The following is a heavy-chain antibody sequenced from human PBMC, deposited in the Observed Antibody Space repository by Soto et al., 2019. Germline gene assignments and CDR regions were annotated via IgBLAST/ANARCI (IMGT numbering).Heavy chain of an antibody. CDR3: VKSRGGNNFDFFD. J-gene: IGHJ4*02. Sequence: AXRQAWSFAEFAFSSYNMHWVRQAPGKGLDYVSGIRGNGDSPFYADSVKGRFTISRDNSKNALYLLMSSLSADDTAVYYCVKSRGGNNFDFFDWGQGALVTVSS. CDR2: IRGNGDSP. CDR1: EFAFSSYN. D-gene: IGHD5-12*01. V-gene: IGHV3-64D*06.